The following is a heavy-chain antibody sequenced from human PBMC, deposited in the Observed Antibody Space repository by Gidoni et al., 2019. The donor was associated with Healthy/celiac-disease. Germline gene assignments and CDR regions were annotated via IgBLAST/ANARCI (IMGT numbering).Heavy chain of an antibody. CDR3: AKSRTGITVLSYGMDV. CDR2: ISYDGSNK. D-gene: IGHD2-8*01. J-gene: IGHJ6*02. Sequence: QVQLVDSGGGVVQPGRSLTLSCAASGFTFRSYGMHWVRQAPGKGLQWVAVISYDGSNKYYADSVKGRFTISRDNSKNTLYLQMNSLRAEDTAVYYCAKSRTGITVLSYGMDVWGQGTTVTVSS. V-gene: IGHV3-30*18. CDR1: GFTFRSYG.